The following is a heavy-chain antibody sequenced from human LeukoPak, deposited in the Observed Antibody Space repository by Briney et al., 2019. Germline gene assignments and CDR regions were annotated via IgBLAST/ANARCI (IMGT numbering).Heavy chain of an antibody. CDR1: GFSFSSPQ. CDR2: ISSGGNTE. Sequence: PGGSLRLSCAASGFSFSSPQMNWVRQAPGKGPEWVSHISSGGNTEYYADSVRGRFTMSRDNAKNLLYLQMNSLRDEDTAVYYCARDTVNGPFVISLDLWGQGALVTVSS. V-gene: IGHV3-48*03. CDR3: ARDTVNGPFVISLDL. D-gene: IGHD2-8*01. J-gene: IGHJ5*02.